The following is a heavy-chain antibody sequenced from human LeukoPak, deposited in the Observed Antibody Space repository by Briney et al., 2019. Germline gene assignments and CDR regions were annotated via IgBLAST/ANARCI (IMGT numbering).Heavy chain of an antibody. CDR1: GYTFTSYA. CDR3: ARALAGYYYDSLDAFDI. CDR2: INAGNGNT. Sequence: ASVKVSCKASGYTFTSYAMHWVRQAPGQRLEWMGWINAGNGNTKYSQKFQGRDTITRDTSASTAYMELSSLRSEDTAVYYCARALAGYYYDSLDAFDIWGQGTMVTVSS. D-gene: IGHD3-22*01. J-gene: IGHJ3*02. V-gene: IGHV1-3*01.